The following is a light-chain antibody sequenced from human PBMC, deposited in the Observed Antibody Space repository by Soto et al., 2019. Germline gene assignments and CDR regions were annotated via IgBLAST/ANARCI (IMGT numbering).Light chain of an antibody. CDR3: QQYNNSPPWT. CDR1: QSVSNN. J-gene: IGKJ1*01. CDR2: DAS. V-gene: IGKV3-15*01. Sequence: ILMTQSPATLSVSPGERATLSCRASQSVSNNLAWYQQKPGQAPRLLIYDASTRATGIPARFSGSGSGTEFTLTISGLQSEDFAVYYCQQYNNSPPWTFGQGTKVEIK.